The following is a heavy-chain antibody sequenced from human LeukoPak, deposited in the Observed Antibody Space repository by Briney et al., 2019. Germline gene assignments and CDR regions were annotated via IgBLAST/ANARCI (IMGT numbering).Heavy chain of an antibody. V-gene: IGHV6-1*01. CDR1: GDSVSSNSAA. CDR2: TYYRSKWYN. D-gene: IGHD3-10*01. CDR3: ARSGTTMVRGVMSFDY. J-gene: IGHJ4*02. Sequence: SQTLSLTCAISGDSVSSNSAAWNWIRQSPSRGLEWLGRTYYRSKWYNDYAVSVKSRIIINPDTSKNQFSLQLNSVTAADTAVYYCARSGTTMVRGVMSFDYWGQGTLVTVSS.